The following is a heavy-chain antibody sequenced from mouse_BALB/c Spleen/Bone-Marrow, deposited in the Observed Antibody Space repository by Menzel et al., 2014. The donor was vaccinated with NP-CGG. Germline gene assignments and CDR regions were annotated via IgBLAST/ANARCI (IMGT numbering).Heavy chain of an antibody. CDR1: GFTFSSYY. D-gene: IGHD4-1*01. CDR2: INSNGGST. CDR3: ARRGWDGYFDY. Sequence: EVSVVESGGGLVKLGGSLKLSCAASGFTFSSYYMSWVRQTPEKRLELVAAINSNGGSTYYPDTVKGRFTISRDNAKNTLYLQMSSLKSEDTALYYCARRGWDGYFDYWGQGTTLTVSS. V-gene: IGHV5-6-2*01. J-gene: IGHJ2*01.